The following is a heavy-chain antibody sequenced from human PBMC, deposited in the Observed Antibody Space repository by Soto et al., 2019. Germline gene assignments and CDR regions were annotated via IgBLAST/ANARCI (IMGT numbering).Heavy chain of an antibody. CDR3: ARGRSAVVYYYDSSGYYPDAFDI. CDR2: IYYSGST. CDR1: GGSISSYY. J-gene: IGHJ3*02. V-gene: IGHV4-59*01. Sequence: PSETLSLTCTVSGGSISSYYWSWIRQPPGKGLEWIGYIYYSGSTNYNPSLKSRVTISVDTSKNQFSLKLSSVTAADTAVYYCARGRSAVVYYYDSSGYYPDAFDIWGQGTMVTVSS. D-gene: IGHD3-22*01.